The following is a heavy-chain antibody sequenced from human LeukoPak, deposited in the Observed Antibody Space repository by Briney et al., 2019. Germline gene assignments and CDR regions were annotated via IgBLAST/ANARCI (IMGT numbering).Heavy chain of an antibody. D-gene: IGHD2-21*02. CDR3: AKKKPGNGDRLDY. J-gene: IGHJ4*02. CDR1: GFTFSILG. V-gene: IGHV3-30*02. CDR2: IQVDGRNK. Sequence: GGSLTLSCVAAGFTFSILGMHWVRQAPGKWLEWVAYIQVDGRNKPYPDSVKGRFTISRDNSRNKLYLQMNTLKVEDTAVYYCAKKKPGNGDRLDYWGQGTVLPVSS.